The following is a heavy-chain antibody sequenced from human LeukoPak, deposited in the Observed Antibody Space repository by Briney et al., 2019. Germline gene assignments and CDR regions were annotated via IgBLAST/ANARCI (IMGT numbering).Heavy chain of an antibody. CDR3: AKDHYPSYYDILTGYLGYYFDY. Sequence: GGSLRLSCAASGFTFSSYAMSWVRLAPGKGLEWVSAISGSGGSTYYADSVKGRFTISRDNSKNTLYLQMNSLRAEDTAVYYCAKDHYPSYYDILTGYLGYYFDYWGQGTLVTVSS. CDR2: ISGSGGST. J-gene: IGHJ4*02. CDR1: GFTFSSYA. D-gene: IGHD3-9*01. V-gene: IGHV3-23*01.